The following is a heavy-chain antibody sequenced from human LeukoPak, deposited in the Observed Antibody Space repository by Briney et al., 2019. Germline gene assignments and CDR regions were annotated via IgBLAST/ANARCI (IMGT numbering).Heavy chain of an antibody. CDR3: VKGWGFRFASGSSYLDY. D-gene: IGHD3-10*01. V-gene: IGHV3-30*18. CDR1: GFTFSDYG. Sequence: GRSLRLSCAASGFTFSDYGMHWVRQAPGKGLEWVATISSDGRNKNHVESVKGRFTISRDNSKSTLYLQMNSLRAEDTAVYYCVKGWGFRFASGSSYLDYWGQGTLVTVSS. J-gene: IGHJ4*02. CDR2: ISSDGRNK.